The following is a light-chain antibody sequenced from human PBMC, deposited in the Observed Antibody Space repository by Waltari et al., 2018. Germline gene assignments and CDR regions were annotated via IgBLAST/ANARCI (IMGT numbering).Light chain of an antibody. J-gene: IGLJ1*01. CDR2: YDS. CDR1: NSDSKS. V-gene: IGLV3-21*01. CDR3: QVWDANTDPGV. Sequence: SYVLTQPPSVAVAPGATARVTCGGNNSDSKSVTWYQQKPGQAPVLVITYDSDRPSGIPAGFSGSNTGDTAALTISRVEGGDEADYYCQVWDANTDPGVFGTGTEVTVL.